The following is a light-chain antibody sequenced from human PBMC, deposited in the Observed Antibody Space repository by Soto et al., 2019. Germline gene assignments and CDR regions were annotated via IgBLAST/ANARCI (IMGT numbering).Light chain of an antibody. CDR2: SAS. V-gene: IGKV3-11*01. Sequence: EIVLTQSPATLSLSPGERATLSCRASQSVSSSLAWFQQKPGQAPRLLIYSASKRATAIPARFSGSGSGTAFTLTITTLEPEDFAVYYCQQRSNWPDSFGGGTKVEIK. CDR3: QQRSNWPDS. J-gene: IGKJ4*01. CDR1: QSVSSS.